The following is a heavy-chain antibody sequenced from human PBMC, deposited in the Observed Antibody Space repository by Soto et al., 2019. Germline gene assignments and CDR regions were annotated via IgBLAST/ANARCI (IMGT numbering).Heavy chain of an antibody. CDR1: GFTFSDYY. Sequence: GGSLRLSCAASGFTFSDYYMSWIRQAPGKGLEWVSYISSSGSTIYYADSVKGRFTISRDNAKNSLYLQMNSLRAEDTAVYYCARNGLYCSGGSCYRLLDYWGQGTLVTVSS. CDR2: ISSSGSTI. V-gene: IGHV3-11*01. D-gene: IGHD2-15*01. CDR3: ARNGLYCSGGSCYRLLDY. J-gene: IGHJ4*02.